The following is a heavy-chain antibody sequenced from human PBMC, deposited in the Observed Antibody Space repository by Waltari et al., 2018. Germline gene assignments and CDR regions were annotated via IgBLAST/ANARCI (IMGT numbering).Heavy chain of an antibody. CDR1: GFSLTTRPVG. J-gene: IGHJ4*02. Sequence: QITLKESVPTLVGPTEPLTLTCSFSGFSLTTRPVGVAWVRQPPGTALELLAFGAWDDDNRYCPSLNGRVTVTKDTSRNQVVLRMTHVDPVDTATDYCAHRASHDGNWNGGCFDYWGQGVLVTVSS. CDR3: AHRASHDGNWNGGCFDY. V-gene: IGHV2-5*02. D-gene: IGHD1-1*01. CDR2: GAWDDDN.